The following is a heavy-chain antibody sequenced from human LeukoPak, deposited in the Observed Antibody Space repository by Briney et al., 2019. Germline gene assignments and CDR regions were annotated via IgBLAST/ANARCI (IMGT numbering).Heavy chain of an antibody. CDR2: ISSSGSTI. CDR3: ANYYGSGALGRHGMDV. V-gene: IGHV3-48*04. D-gene: IGHD3-10*01. CDR1: GFTFSSYG. J-gene: IGHJ6*04. Sequence: PGRSLRLSCAASGFTFSSYGMHWVRQAPGKGLEWVSYISSSGSTIYYADSVKGRFTISRDNAKNSLYLQMNSLRAEDTAVYYCANYYGSGALGRHGMDVWGKGTTVTVSS.